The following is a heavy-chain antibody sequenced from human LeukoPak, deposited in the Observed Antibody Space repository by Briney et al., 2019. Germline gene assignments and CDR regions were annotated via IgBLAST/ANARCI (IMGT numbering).Heavy chain of an antibody. CDR2: INPSGST. Sequence: PSETLSPTCAVYGGSLSGYYWSWIRQPPGKGLEWIGEINPSGSTNCHPSLKSRVTTSLDTSKNQISLKLRSVTAADTAAYYCARGRGRYYGMDVWGQGTTVTVSS. V-gene: IGHV4-34*01. CDR3: ARGRGRYYGMDV. CDR1: GGSLSGYY. J-gene: IGHJ6*02. D-gene: IGHD3-10*01.